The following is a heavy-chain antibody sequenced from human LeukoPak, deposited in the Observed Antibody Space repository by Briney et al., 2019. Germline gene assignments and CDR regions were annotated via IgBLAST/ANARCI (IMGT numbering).Heavy chain of an antibody. Sequence: SETLSLTCTVSGGSISSSSYYWGWLRQPPGKGLEWIGSIYYSGSTYYNPSLKSRVTISVDTSKNQFSLKLSSVTAADTAVYYCARANSGWTGGYYYYYYMDVWGKGTTVTVSS. D-gene: IGHD6-19*01. CDR3: ARANSGWTGGYYYYYYMDV. CDR1: GGSISSSSYY. V-gene: IGHV4-39*07. J-gene: IGHJ6*03. CDR2: IYYSGST.